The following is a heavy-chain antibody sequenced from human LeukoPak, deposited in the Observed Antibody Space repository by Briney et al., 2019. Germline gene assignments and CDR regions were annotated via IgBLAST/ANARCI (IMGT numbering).Heavy chain of an antibody. J-gene: IGHJ4*02. CDR2: ISGSGGST. D-gene: IGHD1-26*01. CDR3: ANLPPHGSWVVY. Sequence: GGSLRLSCAASGFTVSSNFLTWVRQAPGKGLEWVSAISGSGGSTYYADSVKGRFTISRDNSKNTLYLQMNSLRAEDTAVYYCANLPPHGSWVVYWGQGTLVTVSS. V-gene: IGHV3-23*01. CDR1: GFTVSSNF.